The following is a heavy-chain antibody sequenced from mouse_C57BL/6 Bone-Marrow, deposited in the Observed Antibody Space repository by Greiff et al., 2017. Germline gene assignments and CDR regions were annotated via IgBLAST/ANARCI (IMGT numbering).Heavy chain of an antibody. CDR2: IDPSDSDT. V-gene: IGHV1-74*01. CDR3: ASPHYYGSSYLDD. D-gene: IGHD1-1*01. Sequence: VQLQQPGAELVKPGASVKVSCKASGYNFTSYWMHWVKQRPGQGLEWIGRIDPSDSDTNYNQKFKGKSTLTVDKSSSTAYMQLSSLTSEDSAVYYCASPHYYGSSYLDDWGQGTTLTVSS. J-gene: IGHJ2*01. CDR1: GYNFTSYW.